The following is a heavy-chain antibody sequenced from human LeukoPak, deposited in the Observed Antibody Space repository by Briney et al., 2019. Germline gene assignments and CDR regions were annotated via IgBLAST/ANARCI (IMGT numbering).Heavy chain of an antibody. CDR3: ARGRYGDDYYYMDV. D-gene: IGHD4-17*01. CDR2: ISSSSSTI. Sequence: GGSLRLSCAASGFTFSSYSMNWVRQAPGKGLEWVSYISSSSSTIYYADSVKGRFTISRDNSKNTLYLQMNSLRAEDTAVYYCARGRYGDDYYYMDVWGKGTTVTISS. V-gene: IGHV3-48*01. CDR1: GFTFSSYS. J-gene: IGHJ6*03.